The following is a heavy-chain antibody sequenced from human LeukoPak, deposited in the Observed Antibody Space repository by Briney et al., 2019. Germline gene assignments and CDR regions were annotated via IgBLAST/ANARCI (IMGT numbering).Heavy chain of an antibody. CDR1: GFTFSSYW. D-gene: IGHD3-10*01. CDR3: ARVRRFGFTYYFGY. Sequence: GGSLRLSCAASGFTFSSYWMSWVRQAPGKGLEWVANIKQDGSEKYYVDSVKGRFTISRDNAKNSLYLQMNSLRAEDTAVYYCARVRRFGFTYYFGYWGQGTLVTVSS. J-gene: IGHJ4*02. V-gene: IGHV3-7*01. CDR2: IKQDGSEK.